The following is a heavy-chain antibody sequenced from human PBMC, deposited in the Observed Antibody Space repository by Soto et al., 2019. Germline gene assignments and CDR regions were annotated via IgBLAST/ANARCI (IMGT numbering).Heavy chain of an antibody. D-gene: IGHD3-22*01. CDR3: ARAGSSGYQNWVDP. V-gene: IGHV4-30-2*06. CDR2: IYHSGRT. Sequence: LSLSCASSGFTCSKDAMICVPQYPGKGLEWIGYIYHSGRTYYNPSLKSRVTTSVDRSKNQFSLKLSSVTAADTAGYYCARAGSSGYQNWVDPWGQGTLVTVSS. J-gene: IGHJ5*02. CDR1: GFTCSKDA.